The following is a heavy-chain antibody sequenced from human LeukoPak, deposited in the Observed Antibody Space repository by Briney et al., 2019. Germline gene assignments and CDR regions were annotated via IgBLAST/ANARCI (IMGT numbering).Heavy chain of an antibody. Sequence: GGSLRLSCAASGFTFSSYWMHWVRQAPGKGLEWVAVISYDGSNKYYADSVKGRFTISRDNSKNTLYLQMNSLRAEDTAVYYCAVPSSYSSSWYFDYWGQGTPVTVSS. CDR1: GFTFSSYW. J-gene: IGHJ4*02. D-gene: IGHD6-13*01. CDR3: AVPSSYSSSWYFDY. V-gene: IGHV3-30*03. CDR2: ISYDGSNK.